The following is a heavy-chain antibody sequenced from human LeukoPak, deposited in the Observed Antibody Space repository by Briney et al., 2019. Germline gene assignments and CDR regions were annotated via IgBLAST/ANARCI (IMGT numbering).Heavy chain of an antibody. CDR3: ARDSERWLRSRAFDY. J-gene: IGHJ4*02. CDR2: ISAYNGNT. V-gene: IGHV1-18*01. D-gene: IGHD5-12*01. Sequence: ASVKVSCKASGYTFISYAISWVRQAPGQGLEWMGWISAYNGNTNYAQKLQGRVTMTTDTSTSTAYMELRSLRSDDTAVYYCARDSERWLRSRAFDYWGQGTLVTVSS. CDR1: GYTFISYA.